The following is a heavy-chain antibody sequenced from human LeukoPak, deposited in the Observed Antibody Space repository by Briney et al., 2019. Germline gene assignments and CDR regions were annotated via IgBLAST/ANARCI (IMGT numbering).Heavy chain of an antibody. CDR2: INHSGST. J-gene: IGHJ5*02. D-gene: IGHD3-10*01. CDR3: AREERITMVRGVIIVTWFDP. V-gene: IGHV4-34*01. Sequence: PSETLSLTCAVYGGSSSGYYWSWIRQPPGKGLEWIGEINHSGSTNYNPSLKSRVTISVDTSKNQFSLKLSSVTAADTAVYYCAREERITMVRGVIIVTWFDPWGQGTLVTVSS. CDR1: GGSSSGYY.